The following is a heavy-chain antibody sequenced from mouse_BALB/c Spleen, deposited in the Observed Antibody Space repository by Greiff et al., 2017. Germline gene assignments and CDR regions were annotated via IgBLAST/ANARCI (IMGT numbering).Heavy chain of an antibody. D-gene: IGHD2-4*01. J-gene: IGHJ4*01. CDR2: INPSTGYT. CDR1: GYTFTSYW. CDR3: ARTMGSRRGYYAMDY. V-gene: IGHV1-7*01. Sequence: QVQLQQSGAELAKPGASVKMSCKASGYTFTSYWMHWVKQRPGQGLEWIGYINPSTGYTEYNQKFKDKATLTADKSSSTAYMQLSSLTSEDSAVYYCARTMGSRRGYYAMDYWGQGTSVTVSS.